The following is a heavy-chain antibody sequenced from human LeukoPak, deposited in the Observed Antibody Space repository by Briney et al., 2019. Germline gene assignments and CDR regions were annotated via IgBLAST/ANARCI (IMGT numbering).Heavy chain of an antibody. CDR2: IYSSGST. V-gene: IGHV4-59*01. CDR1: GGSISSYY. D-gene: IGHD4-17*01. J-gene: IGHJ4*02. CDR3: ARGGDYAPYFFDY. Sequence: SETLSLTCTVSGGSISSYYWGWIRQPPGQGLEWIGYIYSSGSTNYNPSLKSRLTISVDTSKNQFSLKLSSVTAADTAVYYCARGGDYAPYFFDYWGQGTLVTVSS.